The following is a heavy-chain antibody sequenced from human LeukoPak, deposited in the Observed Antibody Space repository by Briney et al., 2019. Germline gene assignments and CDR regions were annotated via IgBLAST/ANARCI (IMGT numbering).Heavy chain of an antibody. D-gene: IGHD1-26*01. CDR1: GGSFSGYY. CDR2: INHSGST. J-gene: IGHJ4*02. V-gene: IGHV4-34*01. Sequence: SETLSLTCAVYGGSFSGYYWSWIRQPPGKGLEWIGEINHSGSTNYNPSLKSRVTMSVDTSKNQFSLKLSSVTAADTAVYYRAGPPGGGSYYYAYWGQGTLVTVSS. CDR3: AGPPGGGSYYYAY.